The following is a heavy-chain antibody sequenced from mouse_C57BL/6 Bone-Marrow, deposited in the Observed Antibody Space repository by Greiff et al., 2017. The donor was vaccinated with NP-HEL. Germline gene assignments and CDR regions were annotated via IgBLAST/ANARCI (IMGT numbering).Heavy chain of an antibody. CDR3: AGDRGYYGSSPYWYFDV. J-gene: IGHJ1*03. CDR1: GFPITSGYY. Sequence: VQLVESGPGLVKPSQSLFLTCSITGFPITSGYYWIWIRQSPGKPLEWMWYITHSGETFYNPSLQSPISITRETSKNQFFLQLNSVTTEDTAMYYCAGDRGYYGSSPYWYFDVWGTGTTVTVSS. CDR2: ITHSGET. D-gene: IGHD1-1*01. V-gene: IGHV12-3*01.